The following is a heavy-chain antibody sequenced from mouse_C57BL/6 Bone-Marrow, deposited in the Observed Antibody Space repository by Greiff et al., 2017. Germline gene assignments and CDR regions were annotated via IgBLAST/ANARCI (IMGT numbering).Heavy chain of an antibody. D-gene: IGHD2-2*01. Sequence: DVQLQESGPGLVKPSQSLSLTCSVTGYSITSGYYWNWIRQFPGNKLEWMGYISYAGSNKYNPSLKNRISLTRDTSKNQFFLKLNSVTTEDTATYYCARGGYDVGFAYWGQGTLVTVSA. CDR2: ISYAGSN. J-gene: IGHJ3*01. V-gene: IGHV3-6*01. CDR1: GYSITSGYY. CDR3: ARGGYDVGFAY.